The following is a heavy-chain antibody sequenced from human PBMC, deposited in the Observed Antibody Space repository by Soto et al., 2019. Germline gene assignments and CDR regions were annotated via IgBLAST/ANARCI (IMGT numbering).Heavy chain of an antibody. J-gene: IGHJ3*01. D-gene: IGHD6-13*01. CDR2: ISSSSSYI. Sequence: PGGSLRLSCAASGFTFSSYSMSWVRQVPGKGLEWVSSISSSSSYIYYADSVRGRFTISRDNAKNSVYLQMNSLRAEDTAVYYCAKDSSSWYGPLDFWGQGTMVTVSS. V-gene: IGHV3-21*01. CDR1: GFTFSSYS. CDR3: AKDSSSWYGPLDF.